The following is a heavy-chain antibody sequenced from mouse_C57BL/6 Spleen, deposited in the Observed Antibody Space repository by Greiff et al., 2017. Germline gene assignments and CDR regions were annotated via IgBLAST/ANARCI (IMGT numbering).Heavy chain of an antibody. Sequence: EVQRVESGGGLVKPGGSLKLSCAASGFTFSDYGMHWVRQAPEKGLEWVAYISSGSSTIYYADTVKGRFTISRDNAKNTLFLQMTSLRSEDTAMYYCARDYDYEVAYWGQGTLVTVSA. V-gene: IGHV5-17*01. J-gene: IGHJ3*01. CDR3: ARDYDYEVAY. CDR1: GFTFSDYG. D-gene: IGHD2-4*01. CDR2: ISSGSSTI.